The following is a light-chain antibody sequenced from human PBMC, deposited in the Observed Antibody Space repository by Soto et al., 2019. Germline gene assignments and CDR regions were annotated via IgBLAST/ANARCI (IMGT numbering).Light chain of an antibody. CDR3: QQHSHWPPWT. J-gene: IGKJ1*01. CDR1: QSVRSSP. Sequence: EIVLTQSPGTLSLSRGERATVSCRTSQSVRSSPLAWYQKNPGQAPRLLLYGASNRATGIPARFSGSGSGTDLTLTISNLEPEDFAVYYCQQHSHWPPWTFGQGTKVDIK. CDR2: GAS. V-gene: IGKV3-11*01.